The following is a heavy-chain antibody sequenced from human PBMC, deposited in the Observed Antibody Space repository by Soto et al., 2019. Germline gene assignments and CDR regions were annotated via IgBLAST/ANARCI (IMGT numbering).Heavy chain of an antibody. CDR1: GYTFTTYA. V-gene: IGHV1-3*01. CDR3: AREGILPILGFYS. J-gene: IGHJ4*02. CDR2: INGGNGNT. D-gene: IGHD1-26*01. Sequence: ASVKVSCKASGYTFTTYALYWVRQAPGQRLEWMGWINGGNGNTRYSQNFQGRVTISRDTSATTVYMELSSLRSEDTAVYYCAREGILPILGFYSWGQGTLVTVSS.